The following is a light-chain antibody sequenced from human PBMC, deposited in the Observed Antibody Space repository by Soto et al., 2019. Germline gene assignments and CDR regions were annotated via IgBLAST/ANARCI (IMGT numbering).Light chain of an antibody. V-gene: IGLV2-14*03. CDR1: NSDVGGYNY. J-gene: IGLJ3*02. CDR2: AVS. Sequence: QSVLTHPASVSGSPGQSITISCTGTNSDVGGYNYVSWYQQHPGKAPKVMIYAVSKRPSGVSNRFSGSKSGNTASLTISGLQAEDEADYYCSSYTNNSTWVFGGGTKLTVL. CDR3: SSYTNNSTWV.